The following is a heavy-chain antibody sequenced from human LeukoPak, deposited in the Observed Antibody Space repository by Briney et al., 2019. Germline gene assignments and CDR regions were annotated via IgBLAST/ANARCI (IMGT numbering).Heavy chain of an antibody. D-gene: IGHD2-2*01. CDR3: AKAVVVPAAMYFDY. CDR1: GFTFSTYS. CDR2: ISGSGGST. J-gene: IGHJ4*02. Sequence: PGGSLRLSCSASGFTFSTYSMSWVRQAPGKGLEWVSAISGSGGSTYYADSVKGRFTISRDNSKNTLYLQMNSLRAEDTAVYYCAKAVVVPAAMYFDYWGQGTLVTVSS. V-gene: IGHV3-23*01.